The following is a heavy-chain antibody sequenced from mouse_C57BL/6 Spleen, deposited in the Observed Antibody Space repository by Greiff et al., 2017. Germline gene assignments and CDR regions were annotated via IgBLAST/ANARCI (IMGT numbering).Heavy chain of an antibody. CDR3: VRHGGGMDY. V-gene: IGHV10-1*01. J-gene: IGHJ4*01. Sequence: EVNVVESGGGLVQPKGSLKLSCAASGFSFNTYAMNWVRQAPGKGLEWVARIRSKSNNYATYYAESVKDSFTIYRDDSESMLYLKMNNLKTEDTAMYYCVRHGGGMDYWGQGTTVTVSS. CDR1: GFSFNTYA. CDR2: IRSKSNNYAT.